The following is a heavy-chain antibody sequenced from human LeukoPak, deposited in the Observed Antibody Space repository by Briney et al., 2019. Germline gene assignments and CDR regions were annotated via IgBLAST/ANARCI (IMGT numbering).Heavy chain of an antibody. D-gene: IGHD5-18*01. V-gene: IGHV1-18*01. Sequence: ASVKVSCKASGYTFTSYGISWVRQAPGQGLEWMGWISAYNGNTNYAQKLQGGVTMTTDTSTSTAYMELRSLRSDDTAVYYCAREFVDTALNGYYYYYMDVWGKGTTVTVSS. CDR2: ISAYNGNT. J-gene: IGHJ6*03. CDR1: GYTFTSYG. CDR3: AREFVDTALNGYYYYYMDV.